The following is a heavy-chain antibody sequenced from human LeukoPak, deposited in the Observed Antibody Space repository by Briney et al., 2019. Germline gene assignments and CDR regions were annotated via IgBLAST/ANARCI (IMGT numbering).Heavy chain of an antibody. D-gene: IGHD2-2*01. CDR2: IYPGDSDT. J-gene: IGHJ4*02. CDR1: GYSFTSYW. CDR3: ARAHTSTSPFDC. Sequence: GESLKISCKVSGYSFTSYWFAWVRQMPGKGLEWMGIIYPGDSDTRYSPSFQGQVTISAGKSVSTAYLQWSSLKASDTAMYYCARAHTSTSPFDCWGQGTLVTVSS. V-gene: IGHV5-51*01.